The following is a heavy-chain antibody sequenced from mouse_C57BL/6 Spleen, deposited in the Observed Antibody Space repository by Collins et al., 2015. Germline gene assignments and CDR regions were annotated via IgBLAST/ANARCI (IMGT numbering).Heavy chain of an antibody. CDR1: Y. Sequence: YMGWVKQRPEQGLEWIGRIDPANGNTKYAPKFQGKATITADTSSNTAYLQLSSLTSEDTAIYYCARSAYYSNYVHAMDYWGQGTSVTVSS. D-gene: IGHD2-5*01. J-gene: IGHJ4*01. CDR3: ARSAYYSNYVHAMDY. CDR2: IDPANGNT. V-gene: IGHV14-3*01.